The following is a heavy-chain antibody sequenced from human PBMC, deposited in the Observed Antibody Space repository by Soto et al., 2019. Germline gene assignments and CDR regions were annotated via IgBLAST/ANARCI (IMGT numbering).Heavy chain of an antibody. D-gene: IGHD1-7*01. CDR1: AASISSSSYY. Sequence: SETLSLTCTVSAASISSSSYYWGCIRQPPGKGLEWIGSIYYSGSTYYNPSLKSRVTISGDTSKNQFSLKLSCVTAADTALYYCARLNAGTTYYYYGMDVWGQGTTVTV. CDR2: IYYSGST. J-gene: IGHJ6*02. V-gene: IGHV4-39*01. CDR3: ARLNAGTTYYYYGMDV.